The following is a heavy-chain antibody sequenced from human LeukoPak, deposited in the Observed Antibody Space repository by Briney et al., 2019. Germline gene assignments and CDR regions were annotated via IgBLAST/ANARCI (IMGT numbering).Heavy chain of an antibody. CDR1: GFTFSSYS. CDR3: TRDRFYVWFDP. J-gene: IGHJ5*02. D-gene: IGHD3-16*01. CDR2: ISSSSSYI. Sequence: PGGSLRLSCAASGFTFSSYSMNWVRQAPGKGLEWVSSISSSSSYIYYADSVKGRFIISKDNAKNSLYLQMNSLKTEDTAVYYCTRDRFYVWFDPWGQGTLVTVSS. V-gene: IGHV3-21*03.